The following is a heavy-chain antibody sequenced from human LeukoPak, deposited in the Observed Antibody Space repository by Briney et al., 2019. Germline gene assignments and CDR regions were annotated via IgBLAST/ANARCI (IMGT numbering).Heavy chain of an antibody. CDR1: AFTFDNYR. J-gene: IGHJ4*02. CDR2: VNADGGNT. CDR3: TKRVKYGGTWDHFAD. D-gene: IGHD1-26*01. Sequence: AGGSLRLSCAAAAFTFDNYRMSWVRQAPGQGLVGVSTVNADGGNTYYADSVKGRFTISRDNSKSTLILQMNSLRVEDTALYYCTKRVKYGGTWDHFADWGQGTLVTVSS. V-gene: IGHV3-23*01.